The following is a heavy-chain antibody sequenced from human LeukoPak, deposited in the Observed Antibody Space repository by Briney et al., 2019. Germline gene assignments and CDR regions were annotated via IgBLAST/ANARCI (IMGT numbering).Heavy chain of an antibody. Sequence: GESLKISCKGSGYSFTSYWIGWVRQMPGKGLEWMGIIYPGDSDTRYSPSFQGQVTISADRSISTAYLQWSSLKASDTAMYYCARVGYGSGSYDDYYYYYMDVWGKGTTVTISS. CDR2: IYPGDSDT. CDR3: ARVGYGSGSYDDYYYYYMDV. V-gene: IGHV5-51*01. CDR1: GYSFTSYW. D-gene: IGHD3-10*01. J-gene: IGHJ6*03.